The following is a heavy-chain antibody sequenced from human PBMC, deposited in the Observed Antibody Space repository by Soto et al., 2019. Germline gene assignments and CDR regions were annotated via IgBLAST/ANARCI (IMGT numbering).Heavy chain of an antibody. Sequence: QVQLVQSGAEVKKPGASVKVSCKASGYTFTSYGISWVRQAPGQGLEWMGWISAYNGNTNYAQKLQGRVTMTTDTSTSTAYMELRSLRSDDTAVYYCARAPYDFSTYYYYGMDVWGQGTTVTVSS. CDR3: ARAPYDFSTYYYYGMDV. CDR2: ISAYNGNT. CDR1: GYTFTSYG. D-gene: IGHD3-3*01. V-gene: IGHV1-18*01. J-gene: IGHJ6*02.